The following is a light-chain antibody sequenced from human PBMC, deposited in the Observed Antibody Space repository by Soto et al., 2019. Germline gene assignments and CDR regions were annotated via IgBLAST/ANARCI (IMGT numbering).Light chain of an antibody. V-gene: IGLV2-14*01. CDR1: SSDVGGFNY. CDR2: EVS. J-gene: IGLJ1*01. Sequence: QSVLTQPASVSGSPGQSITISCTGTSSDVGGFNYVSWYQQHPGKAPKPIIYEVSNRPSGVSTRFSGSKSGNTASLIISGLQAEDEADYYCSSYTSNSPYVFGSGTKVTVL. CDR3: SSYTSNSPYV.